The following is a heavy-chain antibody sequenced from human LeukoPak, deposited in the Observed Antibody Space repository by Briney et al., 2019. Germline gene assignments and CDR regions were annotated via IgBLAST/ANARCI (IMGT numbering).Heavy chain of an antibody. V-gene: IGHV1-24*01. Sequence: ASVKVSCKVSGYTLTELSMHWVRQAPGKGLEWMGGFDPEDGETNYAQKFQGRVTMTEDTSKDTAYMELSSLRSEDTAVYYCATLGVYDSSGYPLDYWGQGTLVTVSS. CDR1: GYTLTELS. CDR2: FDPEDGET. CDR3: ATLGVYDSSGYPLDY. D-gene: IGHD3-22*01. J-gene: IGHJ4*02.